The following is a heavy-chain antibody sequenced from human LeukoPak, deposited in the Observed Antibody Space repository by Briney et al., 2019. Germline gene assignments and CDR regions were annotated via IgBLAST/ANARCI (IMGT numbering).Heavy chain of an antibody. CDR1: GFTFSSYW. D-gene: IGHD2-2*01. V-gene: IGHV3-7*01. J-gene: IGHJ3*02. CDR3: ARDLPAAPEGDDAFDI. CDR2: IKQDGSEK. Sequence: GGSLRLSCAASGFTFSSYWMSWVRQAPGKGLEWVANIKQDGSEKYYVDSVKGRFTISRDNAKNSLYPQMNSLRAEDTAVYYCARDLPAAPEGDDAFDIWGQGTMVTVSS.